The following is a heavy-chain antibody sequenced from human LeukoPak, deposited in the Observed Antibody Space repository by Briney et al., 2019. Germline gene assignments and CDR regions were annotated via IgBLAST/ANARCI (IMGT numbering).Heavy chain of an antibody. D-gene: IGHD6-6*01. CDR1: GGPFRNYA. V-gene: IGHV1-69*13. CDR3: ARDPSSSAGNWFDP. J-gene: IGHJ5*02. CDR2: IIPIFGTA. Sequence: SVKVSCKASGGPFRNYAISWVRQAPGQGLEWMGGIIPIFGTANYAQKFQGRITITADESTTTAYMELSSLRSEDTAVYYCARDPSSSAGNWFDPWGQGTLVTVSS.